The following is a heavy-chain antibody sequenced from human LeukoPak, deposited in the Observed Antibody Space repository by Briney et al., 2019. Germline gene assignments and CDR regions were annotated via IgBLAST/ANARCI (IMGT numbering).Heavy chain of an antibody. CDR2: IHTSGSS. Sequence: SETLSLTCTVSGGSLSTYYWGWIRQPPGKGLEWIGYIHTSGSSNQNPSLKRRVTISLDTSRNEYSLRLSSVTAADTAVYYCARRSAAVHLGAFDIWGQGTIVTVSS. V-gene: IGHV4-4*09. D-gene: IGHD3-3*01. J-gene: IGHJ3*02. CDR1: GGSLSTYY. CDR3: ARRSAAVHLGAFDI.